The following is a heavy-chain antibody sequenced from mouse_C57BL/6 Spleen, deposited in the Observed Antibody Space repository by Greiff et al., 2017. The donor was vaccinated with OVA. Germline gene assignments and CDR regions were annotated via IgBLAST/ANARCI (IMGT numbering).Heavy chain of an antibody. CDR3: ASGSSPWFAY. CDR2: IDPNSGGT. CDR1: GYAFSSYW. J-gene: IGHJ3*01. Sequence: VQLKQSGAELVKPGASVKISCKASGYAFSSYWMHWVKQRPGRGLAWIGRIDPNSGGTKYNEKFKSKATLTVDKPSSTAYMQLSSLTSEDSAVYYCASGSSPWFAYWGQGTLVTVSA. D-gene: IGHD1-1*01. V-gene: IGHV1-72*01.